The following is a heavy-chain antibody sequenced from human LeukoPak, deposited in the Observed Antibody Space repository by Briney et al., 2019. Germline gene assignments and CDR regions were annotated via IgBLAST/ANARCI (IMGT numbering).Heavy chain of an antibody. Sequence: ASVKVSCKASGYTFTGYYMHWVRQAPGQGLEWMGWINPNSGGTNYAQKFKGRVTMTRDTSISTAYMELSRLRSDDTAVYYCARDNGGSSYEHYFDYWGQGTLVTVSS. CDR1: GYTFTGYY. CDR3: ARDNGGSSYEHYFDY. J-gene: IGHJ4*02. CDR2: INPNSGGT. V-gene: IGHV1-2*02. D-gene: IGHD6-13*01.